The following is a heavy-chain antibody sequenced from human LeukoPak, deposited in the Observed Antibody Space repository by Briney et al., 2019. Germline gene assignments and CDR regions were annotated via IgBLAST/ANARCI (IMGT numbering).Heavy chain of an antibody. Sequence: GGSLRLSCAASGFTFSSYAMHWVRQAPGKGLEWVAVISYDGSNKYYADSVKGRFTISRDNSKNTLYLQMNSLRAEDTAVYYCARDEGGRDSSGYYNWFDPWGQGTLVTVSS. J-gene: IGHJ5*02. V-gene: IGHV3-30-3*01. D-gene: IGHD3-22*01. CDR2: ISYDGSNK. CDR1: GFTFSSYA. CDR3: ARDEGGRDSSGYYNWFDP.